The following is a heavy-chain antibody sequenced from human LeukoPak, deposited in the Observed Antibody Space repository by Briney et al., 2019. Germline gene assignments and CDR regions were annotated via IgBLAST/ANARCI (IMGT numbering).Heavy chain of an antibody. CDR1: GGSISSGGYY. CDR3: ARVAFGGNMVRGVTHYYFDY. Sequence: SQTLSLTCTVSGGSISSGGYYWRWIRQHPGKGLEWIGYIYYSGSTYYNPSLKSRVTISVDTSKNQYSLKLSSVTAADTAVYYCARVAFGGNMVRGVTHYYFDYWGQGTLVTVSS. J-gene: IGHJ4*02. V-gene: IGHV4-31*03. D-gene: IGHD3-10*01. CDR2: IYYSGST.